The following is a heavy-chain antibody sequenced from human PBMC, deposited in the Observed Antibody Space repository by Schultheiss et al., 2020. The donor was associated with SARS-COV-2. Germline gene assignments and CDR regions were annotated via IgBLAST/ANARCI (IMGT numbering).Heavy chain of an antibody. CDR2: INHSGST. D-gene: IGHD2-2*01. V-gene: IGHV4-34*01. CDR1: GGSFSGYY. J-gene: IGHJ6*03. Sequence: SQTLSLTCAVYGGSFSGYYWSWIRQPPGKGLEWIGEINHSGSTNYNPSLKSRVTISVDTSKNQFSLKLSSVTAADTAVYYCAREPRYCSSTSCYDDYYYYYMDVWGKGTTVTVSS. CDR3: AREPRYCSSTSCYDDYYYYYMDV.